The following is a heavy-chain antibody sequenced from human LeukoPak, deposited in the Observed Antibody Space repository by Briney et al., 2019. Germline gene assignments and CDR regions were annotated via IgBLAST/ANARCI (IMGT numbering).Heavy chain of an antibody. CDR2: FYPGDSEA. CDR3: ARQWECTGGSCYPNYFDS. D-gene: IGHD2-15*01. CDR1: GYPFRRFW. Sequence: GESLKISCMGSGYPFRRFWIAWVRPKPDKGLAWMGLFYPGDSEARYTPSFQGQVTMSADKSIRTAYLQWSSLQASDTAIYFCARQWECTGGSCYPNYFDSWGQGTLVTVSS. V-gene: IGHV5-51*01. J-gene: IGHJ4*02.